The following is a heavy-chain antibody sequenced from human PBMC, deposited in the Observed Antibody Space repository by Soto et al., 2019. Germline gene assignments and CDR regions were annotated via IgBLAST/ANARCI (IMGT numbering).Heavy chain of an antibody. CDR1: GYTFTSYD. Sequence: ASVKVSCKASGYTFTSYDINWVRQATGQGLEWMGWMNPNSGNTGYAQKFKGRVTMTRNTSISTAYMELSSLRSEDTAVYYCARVISAIFGVVIRYYYMDVWGKGTTVTVSS. CDR2: MNPNSGNT. D-gene: IGHD3-3*01. CDR3: ARVISAIFGVVIRYYYMDV. V-gene: IGHV1-8*01. J-gene: IGHJ6*03.